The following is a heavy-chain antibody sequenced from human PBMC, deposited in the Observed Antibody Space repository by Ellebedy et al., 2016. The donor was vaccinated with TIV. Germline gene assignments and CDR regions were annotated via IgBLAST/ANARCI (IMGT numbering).Heavy chain of an antibody. J-gene: IGHJ4*02. Sequence: MPSETLSLTCTVSGGSISSYYWSWIRQPPGKGLEWIGYIYYSGSTNYNPSLKSRVTISVDTSKNQFSLKLSSVTAADTAVYYRASQKRSDRVTLMSFDTWGRGTLVTVSS. V-gene: IGHV4-59*08. D-gene: IGHD3-16*01. CDR3: ASQKRSDRVTLMSFDT. CDR2: IYYSGST. CDR1: GGSISSYY.